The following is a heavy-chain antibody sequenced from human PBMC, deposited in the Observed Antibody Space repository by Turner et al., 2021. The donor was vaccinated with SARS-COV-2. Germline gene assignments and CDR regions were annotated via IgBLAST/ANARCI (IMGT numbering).Heavy chain of an antibody. V-gene: IGHV3-7*04. J-gene: IGHJ4*02. CDR1: GFTFRNW. CDR2: IKQYGSEK. D-gene: IGHD2-15*01. Sequence: EEQLVESGGGLVQPGGSLRLSCTSSGFTFRNWMHWVRQAPGKGLEWVANIKQYGSEKYFVDSVKGRFAISRDNAKNSLYLQMNSLRAEDTAVYYCARDPNSGASLWGQGILVTVSS. CDR3: ARDPNSGASL.